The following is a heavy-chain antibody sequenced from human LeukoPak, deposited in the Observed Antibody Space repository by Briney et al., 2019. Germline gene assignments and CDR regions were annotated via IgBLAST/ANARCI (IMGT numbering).Heavy chain of an antibody. J-gene: IGHJ3*02. CDR3: ARAGIVGVKNAFDT. D-gene: IGHD1-26*01. Sequence: PSETLSLTCTVSGGSMSSYYWSWIRQPAGKGLEWIGRMSATGSTNYNPSLKSRVSISVDTSKNEFSLTLNSVTAADTAVYYCARAGIVGVKNAFDTWGQGTMVTVSS. CDR1: GGSMSSYY. CDR2: MSATGST. V-gene: IGHV4-4*07.